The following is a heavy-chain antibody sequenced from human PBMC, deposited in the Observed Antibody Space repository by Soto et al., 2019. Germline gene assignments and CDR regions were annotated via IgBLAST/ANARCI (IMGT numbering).Heavy chain of an antibody. Sequence: EVQLVESGGGLVQPGGSLRLSCAASAFRFGSDWMSWVRQAPGKGPEWVAIINHDGSEKYYVESVKGRFSISRDNAKGSLSLQMNSLRAEDTAVYYCARGRGWLLDIWCQGTQVIVSS. J-gene: IGHJ4*02. V-gene: IGHV3-7*01. D-gene: IGHD6-19*01. CDR2: INHDGSEK. CDR3: ARGRGWLLDI. CDR1: AFRFGSDW.